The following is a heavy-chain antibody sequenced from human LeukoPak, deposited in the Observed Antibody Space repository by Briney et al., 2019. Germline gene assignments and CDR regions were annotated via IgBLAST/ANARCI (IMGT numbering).Heavy chain of an antibody. CDR1: GFTFSSYA. Sequence: GGSLRLSCAASGFTFSSYAMSWVRQAPGKGLEWVSAISGSGGSTYYADSVKGRFTISRDNSKNTLYLQMNSLRAEDTAVYYCAKDGGRDYDRPRRGFDYWGQGTLVTVSS. CDR3: AKDGGRDYDRPRRGFDY. D-gene: IGHD3-22*01. V-gene: IGHV3-23*01. CDR2: ISGSGGST. J-gene: IGHJ4*02.